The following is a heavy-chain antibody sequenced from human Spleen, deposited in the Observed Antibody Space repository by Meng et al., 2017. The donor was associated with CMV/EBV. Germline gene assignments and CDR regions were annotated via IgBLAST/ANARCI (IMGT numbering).Heavy chain of an antibody. CDR2: IYYSRST. D-gene: IGHD3-3*01. V-gene: IGHV4-61*05. J-gene: IGHJ2*01. CDR3: ARPRFGDGRRQRIGYWFFDL. Sequence: SETLSLTCTVSGGSISSNDYYWGWIRQPPGKGLEWIGYIYYSRSTNYNPSLKSRVTISVDTSKNQFSLKLSSVTAADTAVYYCARPRFGDGRRQRIGYWFFDLWGRGSLVTVSS. CDR1: GGSISSNDYY.